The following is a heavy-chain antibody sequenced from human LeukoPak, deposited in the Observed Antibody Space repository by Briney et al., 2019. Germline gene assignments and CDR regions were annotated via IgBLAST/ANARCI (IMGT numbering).Heavy chain of an antibody. D-gene: IGHD3-22*01. CDR1: RGSTNNYY. V-gene: IGHV4-59*01. J-gene: IGHJ4*02. CDR2: VHFSGTT. Sequence: SETLSLTCTVSRGSTNNYYWSWIRQPPGKGLEWIGYVHFSGTTSYNPSLKSRVFISLNQSKKQFSLRVTSVTAADTAVYYCAKGQLTAPANYYDSSGYYSWGQGTLVTVSS. CDR3: AKGQLTAPANYYDSSGYYS.